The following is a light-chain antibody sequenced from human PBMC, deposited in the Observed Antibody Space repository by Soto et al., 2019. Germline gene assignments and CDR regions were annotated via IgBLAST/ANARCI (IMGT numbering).Light chain of an antibody. CDR3: QQYNSYWT. Sequence: DIQMTQSPSTLSASVGDRVTITCRASQRISSWLAWYQQKPGKAPKLLIYDDSSLESGVPLRFSGSGSGTEFTLTISSLQPDYFATYYCQQYNSYWTFGQGTKV. V-gene: IGKV1-5*01. CDR2: DDS. J-gene: IGKJ1*01. CDR1: QRISSW.